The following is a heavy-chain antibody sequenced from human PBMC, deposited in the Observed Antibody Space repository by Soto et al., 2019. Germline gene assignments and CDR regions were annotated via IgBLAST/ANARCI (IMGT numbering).Heavy chain of an antibody. D-gene: IGHD4-17*01. CDR1: GFSLNNYA. V-gene: IGHV3-23*01. CDR3: AKVPNGDYVGGFDF. CDR2: MSATDGRS. Sequence: EVQLLESGGGLVQPGGSLRLSCAASGFSLNNYAMTWVRQAPGKGLEWVSSMSATDGRSYYADSVKGRFTISRDDSKSTLYLQMNSVRVEDTAVYYCAKVPNGDYVGGFDFWGQGTMVTV. J-gene: IGHJ3*01.